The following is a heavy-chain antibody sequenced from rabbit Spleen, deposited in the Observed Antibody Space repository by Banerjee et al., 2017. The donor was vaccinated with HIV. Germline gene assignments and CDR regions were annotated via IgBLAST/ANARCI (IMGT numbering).Heavy chain of an antibody. V-gene: IGHV1S45*01. J-gene: IGHJ4*01. D-gene: IGHD7-1*01. CDR2: IYAGRSGST. Sequence: QEQLVESGGDLVKPGASLTLTCTASGIDFSSAYDMCWVRQAPGKGLEWIGCIYAGRSGSTYYASWAKGRFTISKTSSTTMTLQMTSLTAADTATYFCARDSTGGADGEVNGLNLWGQGTLVTVS. CDR1: GIDFSSAYD. CDR3: ARDSTGGADGEVNGLNL.